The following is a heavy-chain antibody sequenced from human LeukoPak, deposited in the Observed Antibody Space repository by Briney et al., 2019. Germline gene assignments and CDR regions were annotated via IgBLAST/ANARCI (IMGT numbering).Heavy chain of an antibody. V-gene: IGHV3-23*01. Sequence: GGSLRLSCAASGFTFSSYAMSWVRQAPGKGLEWVSAISGSGGSTYYADSVKGRFTISGDNSKNTLYLQMNSLRAEDTAVYYCAKGDYMITFGGVIEQYYFDYWGQGTLVTVSS. CDR3: AKGDYMITFGGVIEQYYFDY. CDR2: ISGSGGST. D-gene: IGHD3-16*02. CDR1: GFTFSSYA. J-gene: IGHJ4*02.